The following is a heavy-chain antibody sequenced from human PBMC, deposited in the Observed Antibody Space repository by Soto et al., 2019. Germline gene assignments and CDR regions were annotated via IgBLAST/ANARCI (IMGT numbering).Heavy chain of an antibody. CDR2: ISSNGVST. CDR3: VRGSDFWSGYYTRFDYYYYGMDV. D-gene: IGHD3-3*01. V-gene: IGHV3-64D*06. CDR1: GFTFSSYA. Sequence: PGGSLRLSCSDSGFTFSSYAMHWVRQAPGKGLEYVSAISSNGVSTYYADSVKGRFTISRDNSKNTLYLQMSSLRAEDTAVYYCVRGSDFWSGYYTRFDYYYYGMDVWGQGTTVTVSS. J-gene: IGHJ6*02.